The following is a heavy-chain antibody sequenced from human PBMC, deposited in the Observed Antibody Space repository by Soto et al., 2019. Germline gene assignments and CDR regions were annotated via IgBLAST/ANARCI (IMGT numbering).Heavy chain of an antibody. J-gene: IGHJ6*02. CDR3: ARANIAVLDV. V-gene: IGHV4-34*01. CDR1: GGSFSGYY. D-gene: IGHD6-19*01. Sequence: SETLSLTCAVYGGSFSGYYWSWIRQPPGKGLEWIGEINHSGSTNYNPSLKSRVTISVDTSKNQFSLKLSSVTAADTAVYYCARANIAVLDVWGQGTTVTVSS. CDR2: INHSGST.